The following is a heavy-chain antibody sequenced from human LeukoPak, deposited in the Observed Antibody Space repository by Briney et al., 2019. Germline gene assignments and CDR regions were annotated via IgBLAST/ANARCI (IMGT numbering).Heavy chain of an antibody. CDR2: IGTAGDT. CDR3: ARVLTARSGGYDAFDI. CDR1: GFTFSSYD. J-gene: IGHJ3*02. Sequence: GGSLRLSCAASGFTFSSYDMHWVRQATGKGLEWVSAIGTAGDTYYPGSVKGRFTISRENAKNSLYLQMNSLRAGDTAVYYCARVLTARSGGYDAFDIWGQGTMVTVFS. D-gene: IGHD6-25*01. V-gene: IGHV3-13*01.